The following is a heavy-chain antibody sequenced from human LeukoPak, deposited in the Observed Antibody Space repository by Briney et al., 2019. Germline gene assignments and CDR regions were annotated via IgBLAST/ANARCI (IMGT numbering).Heavy chain of an antibody. CDR1: GYSFTGYY. CDR2: INPNSGDA. D-gene: IGHD3-3*01. J-gene: IGHJ5*02. Sequence: ASVKVSCKASGYSFTGYYMHWVRQAPGQGLEWMGWINPNSGDASYAQKFQGRVTMTRDTSISTAYMELSRLRSDDTAVYYCARGGINTIFGVVTWFDPWGQGTLVTV. CDR3: ARGGINTIFGVVTWFDP. V-gene: IGHV1-2*02.